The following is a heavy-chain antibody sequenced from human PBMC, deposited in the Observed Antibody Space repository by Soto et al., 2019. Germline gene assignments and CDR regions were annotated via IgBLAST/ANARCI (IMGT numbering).Heavy chain of an antibody. CDR1: GFTFSSYW. D-gene: IGHD2-2*02. J-gene: IGHJ5*02. CDR2: INSDGSST. V-gene: IGHV3-74*01. CDR3: ERDRAIAYSGFDP. Sequence: EVQLVESGGGLVQPGGSLRLSCAASGFTFSSYWMHWVRQAPGKGLVWVSRINSDGSSTSYADSVKGRFTISRDNAKNTLYLEINSLRAEDTAVYYCERDRAIAYSGFDPWGQGTLVTVSS.